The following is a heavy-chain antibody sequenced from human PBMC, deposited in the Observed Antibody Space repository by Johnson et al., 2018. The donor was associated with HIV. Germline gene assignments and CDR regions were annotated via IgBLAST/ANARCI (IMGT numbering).Heavy chain of an antibody. J-gene: IGHJ3*02. D-gene: IGHD5-12*01. V-gene: IGHV3-30-3*01. CDR1: GFTFSSYA. CDR2: ISYDGSNK. CDR3: ARDRGGSGYSGYLGDAFDI. Sequence: QVKLVESGGGVVQPGRSLRLSCAASGFTFSSYAMHWVRQAPGKGLEWVAVISYDGSNKYYADSVKGRFTISRDNSKNTLYLQMNSLRAEDTAVYYCARDRGGSGYSGYLGDAFDIWGQGTMVTVSS.